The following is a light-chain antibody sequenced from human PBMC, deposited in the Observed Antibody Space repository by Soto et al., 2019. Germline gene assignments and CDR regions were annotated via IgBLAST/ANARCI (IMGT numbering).Light chain of an antibody. CDR2: WAS. CDR3: HQYYSFPLS. J-gene: IGKJ4*01. V-gene: IGKV4-1*01. Sequence: DIVMTQSPESLAVSLGERATINCKSSQSVLDYPDNKNYLAWYQHKPGQPPKLLLYWASTRESGVPDRFSGSGSGTDFTLTISGLQAEDVALYYCHQYYSFPLSFGGGTKVEIK. CDR1: QSVLDYPDNKNY.